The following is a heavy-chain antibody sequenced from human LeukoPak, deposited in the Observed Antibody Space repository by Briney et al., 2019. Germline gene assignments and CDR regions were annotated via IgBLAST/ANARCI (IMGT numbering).Heavy chain of an antibody. V-gene: IGHV4-4*07. Sequence: SETLSLTCTVSGGSISSYYWSWIRQPAGRGLEWIGRIYTSGSTNYNPSLKSRVTLSVDTSKNQFSLKLSSVTAADTAVYFCARDRSGELQYYYYYYMDVWGKGTTVTISS. CDR2: IYTSGST. D-gene: IGHD3-10*01. CDR1: GGSISSYY. CDR3: ARDRSGELQYYYYYYMDV. J-gene: IGHJ6*03.